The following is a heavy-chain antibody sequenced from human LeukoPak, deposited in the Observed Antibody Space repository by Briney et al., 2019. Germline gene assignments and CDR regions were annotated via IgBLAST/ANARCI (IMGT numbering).Heavy chain of an antibody. CDR1: GGTFSSYA. CDR3: ARGVLYYGSPEIYFDY. CDR2: IIPILGIA. Sequence: GASVKVSCKASGGTFSSYAISWVRQAPGQGLEWMGRIIPILGIANYAQKFQGRVTITADKSTSTAYMELSSLRSEDTAVYYCARGVLYYGSPEIYFDYWGQGTLVTVSS. D-gene: IGHD3-10*01. V-gene: IGHV1-69*04. J-gene: IGHJ4*02.